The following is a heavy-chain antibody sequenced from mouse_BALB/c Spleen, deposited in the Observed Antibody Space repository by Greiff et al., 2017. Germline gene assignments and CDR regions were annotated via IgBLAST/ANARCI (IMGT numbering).Heavy chain of an antibody. J-gene: IGHJ2*01. Sequence: VQLQQPGAELVRPGASVKLSCKASGYTFTSYWINWVKQRPGQGLEWIGNIYPSDSYTNYNQKFKDKATLTVDKSSSTAYMQLSSPTSEDSAVYYCTRIYDYDGYFDYWGQGTTLTVSS. CDR2: IYPSDSYT. V-gene: IGHV1-69*02. CDR1: GYTFTSYW. D-gene: IGHD2-4*01. CDR3: TRIYDYDGYFDY.